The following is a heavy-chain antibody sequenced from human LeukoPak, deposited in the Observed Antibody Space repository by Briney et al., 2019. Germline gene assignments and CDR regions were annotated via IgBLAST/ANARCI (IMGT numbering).Heavy chain of an antibody. Sequence: SETLSLTCTVSGGSISSSSYYWGWIRQPPGKGLEWIGSIYYSGSTYYNPSLKSRVTISVDTSKNQFSLKLSSVTAADTAVYYCVSNDSSGYYLSADYWGQGTLVTVSS. CDR2: IYYSGST. D-gene: IGHD3-22*01. V-gene: IGHV4-39*07. J-gene: IGHJ4*02. CDR1: GGSISSSSYY. CDR3: VSNDSSGYYLSADY.